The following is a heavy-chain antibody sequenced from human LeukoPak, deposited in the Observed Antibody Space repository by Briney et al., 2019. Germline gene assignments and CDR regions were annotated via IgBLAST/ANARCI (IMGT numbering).Heavy chain of an antibody. CDR1: SYTFTRYG. J-gene: IGHJ4*02. CDR3: ARSGRGTYYYFDL. V-gene: IGHV1-18*01. CDR2: ISGYNGNT. D-gene: IGHD5-12*01. Sequence: GASVKVSCKASSYTFTRYGISWVRQAPGQGLEWMGWISGYNGNTNYAQMFLGRVSMTADTSTSTAYMELRSLTSDDTAVYYCARSGRGTYYYFDLWGLGTLVTVSS.